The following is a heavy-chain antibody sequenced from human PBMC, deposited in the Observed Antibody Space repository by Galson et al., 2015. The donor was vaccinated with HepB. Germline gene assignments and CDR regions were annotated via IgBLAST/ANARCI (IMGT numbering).Heavy chain of an antibody. Sequence: SVKVSCKASGYTFTGYYVHWVRQAPGQGLEWMGWINPNSGDTAYAQKSQGRVTMTRDTSINTAYMELISLRSDDTAFYYCARDLIQGVGGYWGQGTLVTVSS. D-gene: IGHD3-10*01. CDR3: ARDLIQGVGGY. CDR2: INPNSGDT. V-gene: IGHV1-2*02. J-gene: IGHJ4*02. CDR1: GYTFTGYY.